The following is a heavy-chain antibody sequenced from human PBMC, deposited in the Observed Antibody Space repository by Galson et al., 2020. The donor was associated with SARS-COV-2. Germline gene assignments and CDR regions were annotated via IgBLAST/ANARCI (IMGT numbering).Heavy chain of an antibody. J-gene: IGHJ2*01. CDR2: IYYSGST. CDR3: ARGDSSGYYWGDWYFDR. Sequence: ETSETLSLTCTVSGGSISSYYWSWIQQPPGKGLEWIGYIYYSGSTNYNPSLKSRVTISVDTSKNQFSLKLSSVTAADTAVYYCARGDSSGYYWGDWYFDRWVRGTLVTVSS. D-gene: IGHD3-22*01. V-gene: IGHV4-59*01. CDR1: GGSISSYY.